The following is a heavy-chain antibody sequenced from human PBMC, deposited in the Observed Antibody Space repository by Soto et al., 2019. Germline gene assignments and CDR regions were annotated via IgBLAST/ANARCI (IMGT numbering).Heavy chain of an antibody. J-gene: IGHJ4*02. Sequence: SETLSLTCTVSGGSISSYYWSWIRQPPGKGLEWIGYIYYSGSTNYNPSLKSRVTISVDTSKNQFSLKLSSVTAADTAVYYCARLSPWSRGADYWGQGTLVTVSS. CDR3: ARLSPWSRGADY. D-gene: IGHD1-26*01. V-gene: IGHV4-59*08. CDR1: GGSISSYY. CDR2: IYYSGST.